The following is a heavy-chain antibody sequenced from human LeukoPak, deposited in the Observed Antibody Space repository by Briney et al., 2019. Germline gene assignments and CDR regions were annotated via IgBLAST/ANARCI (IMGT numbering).Heavy chain of an antibody. CDR1: GGSISSYY. V-gene: IGHV4-59*08. CDR2: IYNSGST. J-gene: IGHJ4*02. Sequence: PSETLSLTCTVSGGSISSYYWSWIRQPPGKGLEWIGYIYNSGSTNYNPSLKSRVTILVDTSKSQFSLKLSSVTAADTAVYYCARHEGYSYGSEFDYWGQGTLVTVSS. D-gene: IGHD5-18*01. CDR3: ARHEGYSYGSEFDY.